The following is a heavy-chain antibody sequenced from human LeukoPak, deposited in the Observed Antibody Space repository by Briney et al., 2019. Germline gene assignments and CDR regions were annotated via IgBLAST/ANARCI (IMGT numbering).Heavy chain of an antibody. V-gene: IGHV3-7*01. CDR3: ARDADARGDSFGI. CDR1: GFTFSRHW. J-gene: IGHJ3*02. Sequence: GGSLRLSCAASGFTFSRHWMSWVRQAPGKGLEWVANIKQDGSEKYYVASVKGRFTISRDNAKNSVYLQMNSLRAEDTAVYYCARDADARGDSFGIWGQGTMVTVSS. D-gene: IGHD3-16*01. CDR2: IKQDGSEK.